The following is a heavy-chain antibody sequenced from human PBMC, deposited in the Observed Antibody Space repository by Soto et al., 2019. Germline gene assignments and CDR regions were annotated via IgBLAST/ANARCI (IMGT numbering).Heavy chain of an antibody. V-gene: IGHV3-7*03. J-gene: IGHJ4*02. CDR3: ARQTRAPES. D-gene: IGHD3-10*01. CDR2: IKQDGSDK. CDR1: GFTFSSYW. Sequence: EVQLVESGGGLVQPGGSLRLSCAASGFTFSSYWMTWVRQAPGKGLECVANIKQDGSDKYYVDSVKGRFTISRDNAKNSLYLQMNSRRVEDTDVYYCARQTRAPESWGQGTLVTVSS.